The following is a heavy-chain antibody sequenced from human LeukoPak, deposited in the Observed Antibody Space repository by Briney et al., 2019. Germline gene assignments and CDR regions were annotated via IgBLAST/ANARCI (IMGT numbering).Heavy chain of an antibody. CDR3: AKDSRVNNY. D-gene: IGHD4-4*01. CDR1: GFTFSSYA. CDR2: ISGSGGSR. Sequence: GGSLRLSCAASGFTFSSYAMSWVRQAPGKGLEWVSAISGSGGSRYYADSVKGRFTISRVNSKNTLYLQMNSLRAEDTAVYYRAKDSRVNNYWGQGTLVTVSS. J-gene: IGHJ4*02. V-gene: IGHV3-23*01.